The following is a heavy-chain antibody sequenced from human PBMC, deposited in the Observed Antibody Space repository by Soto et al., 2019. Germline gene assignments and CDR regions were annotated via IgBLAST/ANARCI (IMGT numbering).Heavy chain of an antibody. Sequence: SETLSLTCTVSGGSISSYYWSWIRQPPGKGLEWIGYIYYSGSTNYNPSLKSRVTISVDTSKNQFSLKLSSVTAADTAVYYCARGEMATDFDYWGQGTLVTVSS. CDR1: GGSISSYY. CDR3: ARGEMATDFDY. D-gene: IGHD5-12*01. V-gene: IGHV4-59*01. J-gene: IGHJ4*02. CDR2: IYYSGST.